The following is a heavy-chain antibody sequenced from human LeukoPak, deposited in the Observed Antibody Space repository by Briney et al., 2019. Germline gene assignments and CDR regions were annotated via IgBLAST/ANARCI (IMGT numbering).Heavy chain of an antibody. CDR2: IYSGGST. CDR3: ASNPQYCGGGCFFY. V-gene: IGHV3-53*01. Sequence: PGGSLRLSCAASGFTVSSNYMSWVRQAPGKGLEWVSVIYSGGSTYYADSVKGRFTISRDNSQNTLFLQMNNLRAEDTAVYYCASNPQYCGGGCFFYWGQGTLVTVSS. D-gene: IGHD2-21*02. CDR1: GFTVSSNY. J-gene: IGHJ4*02.